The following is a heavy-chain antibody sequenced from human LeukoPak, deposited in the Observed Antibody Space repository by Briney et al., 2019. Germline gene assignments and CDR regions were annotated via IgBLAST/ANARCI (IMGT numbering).Heavy chain of an antibody. CDR2: ISAYNGNT. J-gene: IGHJ5*02. CDR1: GYTFTSYG. V-gene: IGHV1-18*01. Sequence: ASVKVSCKASGYTFTSYGIIWVRQAPGQGLEWMGWISAYNGNTNYAQKLQGRVTMTTDTSTSTAYMELRSLRSDDTAVYYCARDSRGAGARRYNWFDPWGQGTLVTVSS. D-gene: IGHD2-15*01. CDR3: ARDSRGAGARRYNWFDP.